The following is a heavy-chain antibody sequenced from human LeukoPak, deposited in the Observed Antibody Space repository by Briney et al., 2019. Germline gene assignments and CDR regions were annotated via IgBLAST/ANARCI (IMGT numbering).Heavy chain of an antibody. Sequence: PGRSLRLSCAASGFTFSSYGMHWVRQAPGKGLEWVAVISSDGSNKYYADSVKGRFTISRDNSKNTLFLQMNSLRAEDTAVYYCAKDSTSYYYGLDYWGLGTLVTVSS. J-gene: IGHJ4*02. D-gene: IGHD3-22*01. CDR1: GFTFSSYG. CDR3: AKDSTSYYYGLDY. V-gene: IGHV3-30*18. CDR2: ISSDGSNK.